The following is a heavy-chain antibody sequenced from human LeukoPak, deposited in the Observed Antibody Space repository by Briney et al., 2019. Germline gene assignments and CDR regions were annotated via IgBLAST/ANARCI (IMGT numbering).Heavy chain of an antibody. V-gene: IGHV3-48*03. Sequence: SGGSLRLSCAAAGFTFSSYELYWVRQAPGKGLEWISYISSSSTIIKYADSVRGRFTISRDDARESLYLQMSSLRADDPAIYYCGASRQYVGAFDIWGQGTLVTVSS. CDR1: GFTFSSYE. CDR2: ISSSSTII. J-gene: IGHJ3*02. D-gene: IGHD3-16*01. CDR3: GASRQYVGAFDI.